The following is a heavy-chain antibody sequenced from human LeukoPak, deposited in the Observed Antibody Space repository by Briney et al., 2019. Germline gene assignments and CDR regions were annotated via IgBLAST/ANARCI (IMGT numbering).Heavy chain of an antibody. D-gene: IGHD2-2*01. J-gene: IGHJ4*02. V-gene: IGHV3-9*01. CDR2: ITWNSGSM. Sequence: GRSLRLSCAASGFTFDDYAMHWVRQAPGKGLEWVSGITWNSGSMAYADSVKGRFTISRDNAKNSLYLQMNSLRAEDTAFYYCAKGCSSTNCPPDYWGKGTLVTVSS. CDR3: AKGCSSTNCPPDY. CDR1: GFTFDDYA.